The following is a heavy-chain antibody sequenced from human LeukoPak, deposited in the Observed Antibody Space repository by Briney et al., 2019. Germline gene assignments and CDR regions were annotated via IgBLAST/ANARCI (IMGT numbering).Heavy chain of an antibody. CDR3: AMITMVRGVIITVPRPQTHSDY. J-gene: IGHJ4*02. D-gene: IGHD3-10*01. CDR2: INPNSGGT. V-gene: IGHV1-2*06. Sequence: ASVKVSCKASGYTFTGYYIHWVRQAPGQGLGWMGRINPNSGGTNYAQKFQGRVTMTRDTSISTAYLELSRLRSDDTAVYYCAMITMVRGVIITVPRPQTHSDYWGQGTLVTVSS. CDR1: GYTFTGYY.